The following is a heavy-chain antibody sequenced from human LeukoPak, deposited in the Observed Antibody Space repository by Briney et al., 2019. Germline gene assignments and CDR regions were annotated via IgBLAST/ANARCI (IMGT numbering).Heavy chain of an antibody. CDR2: IYTSGST. D-gene: IGHD2-2*01. J-gene: IGHJ6*03. V-gene: IGHV4-4*07. Sequence: SETLSLTCTVSGGSISSYYRSWIRQPAGKGLEWIGRIYTSGSTNYNPSLKSRVTISVDTSKNQFSLKLSSVTAADTAVYYCGRGPAARDYMDVWGKGTTVTVSS. CDR3: GRGPAARDYMDV. CDR1: GGSISSYY.